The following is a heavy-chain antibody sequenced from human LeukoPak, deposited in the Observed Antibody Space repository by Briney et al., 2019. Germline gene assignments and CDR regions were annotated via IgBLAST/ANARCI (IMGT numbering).Heavy chain of an antibody. CDR1: GGSISSGDYY. CDR3: ASLYSYYYYMDV. D-gene: IGHD2-21*01. CDR2: IYYSGST. V-gene: IGHV4-30-4*08. Sequence: SLTLSLTCTVSGGSISSGDYYWSWIRQPPGKGLEWIGYIYYSGSTYYNPSLKSRVTISVDTSKNQFSLKLSSATAADTAVYYCASLYSYYYYMDVWGKGTTVTVSS. J-gene: IGHJ6*03.